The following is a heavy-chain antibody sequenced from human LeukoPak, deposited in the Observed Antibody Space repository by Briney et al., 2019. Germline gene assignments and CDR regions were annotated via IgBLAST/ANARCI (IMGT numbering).Heavy chain of an antibody. CDR2: INHSGST. V-gene: IGHV4-34*01. CDR3: AVSYGDYETRSFDY. D-gene: IGHD4-17*01. J-gene: IGHJ4*02. Sequence: KPSETLSLTCAVYGGSFSGYYWSWIRQPPGKGLEWIGEINHSGSTNYNPSLKSRVTISVDTSKNQFSLKLSSVTAADTAVYYCAVSYGDYETRSFDYWGQGTLVTVSS. CDR1: GGSFSGYY.